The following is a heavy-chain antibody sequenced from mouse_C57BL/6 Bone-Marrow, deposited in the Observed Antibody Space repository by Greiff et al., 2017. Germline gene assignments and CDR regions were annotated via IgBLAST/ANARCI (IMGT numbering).Heavy chain of an antibody. Sequence: DVMLVESGGDLVKPGGSLKLSCAASGFTFSSYGMSWVRQTPDKRLEWVATISSGGSYTYYPDSVKGRFTISRDKAKNTLYLQISSLKSEDTAMXDCARDHPITTVVARPLDYWGQGTLVTVSA. J-gene: IGHJ3*01. CDR2: ISSGGSYT. V-gene: IGHV5-6*02. D-gene: IGHD1-1*01. CDR3: ARDHPITTVVARPLDY. CDR1: GFTFSSYG.